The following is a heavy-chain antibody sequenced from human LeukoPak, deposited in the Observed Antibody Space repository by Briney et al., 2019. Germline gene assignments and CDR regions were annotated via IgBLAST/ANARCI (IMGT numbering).Heavy chain of an antibody. D-gene: IGHD1-26*01. J-gene: IGHJ3*02. V-gene: IGHV4-38-2*01. Sequence: SETLSLTCAVSGYSISSGYYWGWIRQPPGKGLEWIGSIYHSGSTYYNPSLKSRVTISVDTSKNQFSLKLSSVTAADTAVYYCARHIVGATAFDIWGQGTTVTVSS. CDR1: GYSISSGYY. CDR2: IYHSGST. CDR3: ARHIVGATAFDI.